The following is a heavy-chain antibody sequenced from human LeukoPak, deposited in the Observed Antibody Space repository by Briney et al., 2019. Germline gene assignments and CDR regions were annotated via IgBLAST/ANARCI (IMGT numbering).Heavy chain of an antibody. CDR1: GGSISSYY. Sequence: SETLSLTCTVSGGSISSYYWSWIRQPAGKGLEWIGRIYTSGSTNYNPSLKSRVTMSVDTSKNQFSLKLSSVTAADTAVYYCARFPGDYCGGDCYHPPFDYWGQGTLVTVSS. J-gene: IGHJ4*02. CDR2: IYTSGST. V-gene: IGHV4-4*07. D-gene: IGHD2-21*02. CDR3: ARFPGDYCGGDCYHPPFDY.